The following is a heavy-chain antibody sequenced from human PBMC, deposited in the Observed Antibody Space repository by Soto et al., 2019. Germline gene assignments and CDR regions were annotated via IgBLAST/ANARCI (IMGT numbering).Heavy chain of an antibody. CDR2: ISWNSGSI. CDR1: GFSFADYA. J-gene: IGHJ6*02. CDR3: AKDLTSNIFEAGMHV. Sequence: EVQLVESGGGLVQPGRSLRLSCAASGFSFADYAMHWVRQVPGKGLEWVSGISWNSGSIGYVDSVKGRFTISRDNAKNSLYLQLNSLRAEDTALYYCAKDLTSNIFEAGMHVWGQGTTVTVSS. V-gene: IGHV3-9*01. D-gene: IGHD3-3*02.